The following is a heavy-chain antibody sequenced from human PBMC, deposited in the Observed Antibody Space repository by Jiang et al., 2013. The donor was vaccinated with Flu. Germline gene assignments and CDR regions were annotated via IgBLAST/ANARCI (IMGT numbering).Heavy chain of an antibody. CDR1: GFTLSSYW. V-gene: IGHV3-74*01. Sequence: PGESLRLSCVVSGFTLSSYWMRLGPPKVPGKGLEWVSRIKGDGSNIAYADSVKGRFTISRDSAKNTLYLHMNSLRVEDTAVYYCTRGGCTIGGCHSYWGQGTLLTVSS. J-gene: IGHJ4*02. CDR3: TRGGCTIGGCHSY. D-gene: IGHD2-8*01. CDR2: IKGDGSNI.